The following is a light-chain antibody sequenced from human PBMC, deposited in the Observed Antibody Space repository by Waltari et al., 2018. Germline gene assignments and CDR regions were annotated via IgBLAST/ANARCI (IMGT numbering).Light chain of an antibody. CDR2: SAS. CDR1: QSVSTH. Sequence: DIQMTQSPLSLSASVGDRVTVTCRASQSVSTHLNWYQHKPGKAPERLVYSASFLETGGPSRFSAGGSGTDFNFTITAVQPEDFATYYCQETYTPPWTFGPGTRLEIK. J-gene: IGKJ1*01. V-gene: IGKV1-39*01. CDR3: QETYTPPWT.